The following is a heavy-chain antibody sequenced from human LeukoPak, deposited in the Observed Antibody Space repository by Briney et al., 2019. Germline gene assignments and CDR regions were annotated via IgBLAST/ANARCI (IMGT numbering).Heavy chain of an antibody. Sequence: GGSLRLSCAASGFTFSSYNMNWVRQAPGKGLEWVSSISSSSSYIYYADSVKGRFTISRDNAKNSLYLQMNSLRAEDTAVYYCARESAGGDYLDYWGQGTLVTVSS. CDR2: ISSSSSYI. CDR1: GFTFSSYN. J-gene: IGHJ4*02. CDR3: ARESAGGDYLDY. V-gene: IGHV3-21*01. D-gene: IGHD3-16*01.